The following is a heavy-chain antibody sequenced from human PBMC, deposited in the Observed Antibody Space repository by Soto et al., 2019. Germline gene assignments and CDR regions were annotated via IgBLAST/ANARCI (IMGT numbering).Heavy chain of an antibody. CDR2: ISGGGGGT. CDR3: AKLYCSGGTCTRHFDF. V-gene: IGHV3-23*01. D-gene: IGHD2-8*02. J-gene: IGHJ4*02. Sequence: PGGSLRLSCAASGFTFSSYAMSWVRQAPGKGLEWVSTISGGGGGTYYSDSVKGRFTISRDNSKNTLYLHLNGLRAEDTAVYYCAKLYCSGGTCTRHFDFWGQGTLVTVSS. CDR1: GFTFSSYA.